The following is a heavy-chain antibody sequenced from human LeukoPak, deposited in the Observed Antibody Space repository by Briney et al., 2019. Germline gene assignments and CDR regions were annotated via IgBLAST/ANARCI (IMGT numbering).Heavy chain of an antibody. Sequence: SETLSLTCTVSGGSISSGGYYWSWIRQHPGKGLEWIGYIYYSASTYYNPSLKSRVTISVDTSKNQFSLKLSSVTAADTAVYYCARDRGDCSSTSCYWGAAFDIWGQGTMVTVSS. CDR1: GGSISSGGYY. D-gene: IGHD2-2*01. CDR3: ARDRGDCSSTSCYWGAAFDI. V-gene: IGHV4-31*03. J-gene: IGHJ3*02. CDR2: IYYSAST.